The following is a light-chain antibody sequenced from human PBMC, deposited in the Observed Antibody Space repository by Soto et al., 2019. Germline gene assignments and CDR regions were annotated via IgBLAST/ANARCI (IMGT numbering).Light chain of an antibody. J-gene: IGKJ4*01. V-gene: IGKV3-15*01. CDR3: QQYNNWPPLT. CDR2: GAP. Sequence: EIVMTQSPATLSVSPGERATLSCRASQSVSSNLAWYQQKPGQAPRLLIYGAPTRATGIPARFSGSGSGTEFTLTISSLQSEDFAVDYCQQYNNWPPLTFGGGTKVEIK. CDR1: QSVSSN.